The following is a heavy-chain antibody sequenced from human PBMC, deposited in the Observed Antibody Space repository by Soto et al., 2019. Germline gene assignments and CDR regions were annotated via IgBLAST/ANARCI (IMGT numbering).Heavy chain of an antibody. CDR3: AREIDGSYGMDV. D-gene: IGHD2-2*03. V-gene: IGHV1-69*12. CDR1: GGTFSTDS. J-gene: IGHJ6*02. Sequence: QVQLVQSGAEVKKPGSSVKVSCKASGGTFSTDSIRWVLQAPGQGLEWMGGIIPMFGTANNAQKCQGRVTITADEFTSTAYMELRSLRSEDTAVYLCAREIDGSYGMDVLGQGSTVTVAS. CDR2: IIPMFGTA.